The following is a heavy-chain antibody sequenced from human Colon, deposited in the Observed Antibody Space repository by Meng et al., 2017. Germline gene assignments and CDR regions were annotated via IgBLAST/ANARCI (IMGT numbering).Heavy chain of an antibody. CDR3: GRDYSNGGLDY. CDR1: GFSFSTFG. V-gene: IGHV3-33*01. J-gene: IGHJ4*02. Sequence: QVQLVESGGGVVQPGRSLRLSCAASGFSFSTFGFHWVRQAPGKGLEWVAVIWYDGSRQYYADSVKGRFTISRDDSKNTLYLQMNSLRAEDTAVYYCGRDYSNGGLDYWGQGTLVTVSS. D-gene: IGHD2-21*01. CDR2: IWYDGSRQ.